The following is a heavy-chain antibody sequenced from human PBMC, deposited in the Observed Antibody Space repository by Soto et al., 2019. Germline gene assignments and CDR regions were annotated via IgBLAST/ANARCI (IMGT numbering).Heavy chain of an antibody. Sequence: GSLRLSCAASRFTFNNYAMVWVRQAPGKGLEWVASIRPGGDSTYYADSVKGRFAVSRDNSNVTLYLQMDSLRVEDTAIYYCTTHEEGAPWAGGFDSWGQGTLVTVSS. CDR3: TTHEEGAPWAGGFDS. V-gene: IGHV3-23*01. D-gene: IGHD1-26*01. CDR1: RFTFNNYA. J-gene: IGHJ5*01. CDR2: IRPGGDST.